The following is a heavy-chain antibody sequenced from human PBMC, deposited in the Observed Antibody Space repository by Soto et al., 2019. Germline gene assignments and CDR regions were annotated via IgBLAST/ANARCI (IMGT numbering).Heavy chain of an antibody. CDR2: INPSGGST. CDR3: ARRGWRHYGMDV. V-gene: IGHV1-46*03. D-gene: IGHD2-21*02. CDR1: GYTFTSYY. Sequence: QVQLVQSGAEVKKPGASVKVSCKASGYTFTSYYMHWVRQAPGQGLEWMGIINPSGGSTSYAQKLQGRVTMTRDTSTSTVYMELSSLRSEDTAVYYCARRGWRHYGMDVWGQGTTVTVSS. J-gene: IGHJ6*02.